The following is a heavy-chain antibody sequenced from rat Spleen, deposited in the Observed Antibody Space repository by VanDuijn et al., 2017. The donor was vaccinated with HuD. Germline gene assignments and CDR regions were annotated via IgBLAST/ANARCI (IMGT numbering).Heavy chain of an antibody. J-gene: IGHJ2*01. D-gene: IGHD1-6*01. CDR2: IWGDGNT. CDR1: GFSLISYS. V-gene: IGHV2-15*01. CDR3: TRYVYFGLRY. Sequence: QVQLKESGPGLVQPSQTLSLTCTVSGFSLISYSVSWVRQPPGKGLDWMGGIWGDGNTDYDSALKSRLSISRDTSKSQVFFKMNSLQTDDTAIYFCTRYVYFGLRYWGQGVMVTVSP.